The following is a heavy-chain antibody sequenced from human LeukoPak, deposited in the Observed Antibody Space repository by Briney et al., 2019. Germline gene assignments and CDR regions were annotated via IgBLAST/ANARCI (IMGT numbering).Heavy chain of an antibody. CDR1: GGSISSGGYY. D-gene: IGHD5-18*01. V-gene: IGHV4-31*03. CDR2: IYYSGST. CDR3: ARVGLTLYSYGPYFDY. Sequence: PSQTLSFTCTVSGGSISSGGYYWSWIRQHPGKGLEWIGYIYYSGSTYYNPSLQSRLTISVDTSKNQFSLKLSSVTAADTAVYYCARVGLTLYSYGPYFDYWGQGTLATVSS. J-gene: IGHJ4*02.